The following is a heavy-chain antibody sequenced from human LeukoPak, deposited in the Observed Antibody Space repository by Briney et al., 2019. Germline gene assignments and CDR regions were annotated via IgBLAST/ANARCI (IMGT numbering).Heavy chain of an antibody. CDR3: AGGETGSGGSFYYFDY. Sequence: SETLSLTCAVYGGSFSGYYWSWIRQPPGKGLEWIGYIYYSGSTNYNPSLKSRVTISVDTSKNQFSLKLSSVTAADTAVYYCAGGETGSGGSFYYFDYWGQGTLVTVSS. CDR2: IYYSGST. V-gene: IGHV4-59*08. J-gene: IGHJ4*02. CDR1: GGSFSGYY. D-gene: IGHD2-15*01.